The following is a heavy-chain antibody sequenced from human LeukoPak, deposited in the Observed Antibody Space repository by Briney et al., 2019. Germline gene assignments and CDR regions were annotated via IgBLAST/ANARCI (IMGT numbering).Heavy chain of an antibody. J-gene: IGHJ4*02. Sequence: GGSLRLSCAASGFTFSYYWMTWVRQAPGKGLEWVSATSSSDDGTYHADSVRGRFTIYRDNFRNTLYLQMNRLRVEDAALYYCARAPVTSCRGAFCYPFDLWGQGVLVTVSS. V-gene: IGHV3-23*01. CDR1: GFTFSYYW. CDR2: TSSSDDGT. D-gene: IGHD2-21*01. CDR3: ARAPVTSCRGAFCYPFDL.